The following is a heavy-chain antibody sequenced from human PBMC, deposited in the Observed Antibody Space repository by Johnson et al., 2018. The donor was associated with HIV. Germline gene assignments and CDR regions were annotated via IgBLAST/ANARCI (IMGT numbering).Heavy chain of an antibody. V-gene: IGHV3-30*18. CDR2: ISYDGSDK. J-gene: IGHJ3*02. CDR1: GFTFSSYG. D-gene: IGHD3-9*01. CDR3: AKTIARNAFDI. Sequence: QMMLVESGGGVVQPGRSLRLSCAASGFTFSSYGMNWVRQAPGKGLEWVAVISYDGSDKYYADSLKGRFTISRDNAKNTLYLQMNSLRAEDTAVYYCAKTIARNAFDIWGQGTMVTVSS.